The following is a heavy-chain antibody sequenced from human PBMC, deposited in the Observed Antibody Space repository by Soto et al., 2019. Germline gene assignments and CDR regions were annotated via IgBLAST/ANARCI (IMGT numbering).Heavy chain of an antibody. CDR2: ISYDGSNK. D-gene: IGHD2-15*01. J-gene: IGHJ5*02. V-gene: IGHV3-30*18. Sequence: QVQLVESGGGVVQPGRSLRLSCAASGFTFSSYGMHWVRQAPGKGLEWVAVISYDGSNKYYADSVKGRFTISRDNSKNTLYLQMNSLRAEDTAVYYCAKDRGRPSRGGNWFDPWGQGTLVTVSS. CDR1: GFTFSSYG. CDR3: AKDRGRPSRGGNWFDP.